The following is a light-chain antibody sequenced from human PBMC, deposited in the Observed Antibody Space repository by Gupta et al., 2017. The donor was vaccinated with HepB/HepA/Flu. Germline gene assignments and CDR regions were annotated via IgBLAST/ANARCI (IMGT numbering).Light chain of an antibody. CDR2: DTT. Sequence: QAVVTQEPSLTVSPGGTVTLTCGSSTGAVTSGHYPYWFQQKPVQAPRTLIYDTTNKHALTPALFSCSLIAGTAALTLSGAQPEDEYDYFCWLYDTGVGVFGGGTKLTVL. CDR3: WLYDTGVGV. J-gene: IGLJ3*02. V-gene: IGLV7-46*01. CDR1: TGAVTSGHY.